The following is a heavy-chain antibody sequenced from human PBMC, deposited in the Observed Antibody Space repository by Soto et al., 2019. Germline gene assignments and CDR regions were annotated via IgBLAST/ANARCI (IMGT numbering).Heavy chain of an antibody. CDR2: IYHGGTT. CDR3: EGYGSGGTCYDRIDY. D-gene: IGHD2-15*01. V-gene: IGHV4-31*03. CDR1: GGSIDSAGSY. J-gene: IGHJ4*02. Sequence: QVQLQQSGPGLVRPSQPLSLTCSVSGGSIDSAGSYWSWIRQLPGGGLEWIGHIYHGGTTDYNPYLKSSITMSVDTSKNQFYLERHSVTAADTYVYYCEGYGSGGTCYDRIDYWGQGTLVTVSS.